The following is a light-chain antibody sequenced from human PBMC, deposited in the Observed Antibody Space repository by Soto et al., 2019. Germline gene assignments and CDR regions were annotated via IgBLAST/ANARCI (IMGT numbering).Light chain of an antibody. CDR3: QQSFSSPPWT. CDR2: AAS. Sequence: DNQLTQSPSSISASVGDRVTITCRASQNIKTYLNWYQQKPGKAPNLLIYAASSLHSGVPSRFSGSGSGTDFTLTISSLQPEDFATYYCQQSFSSPPWTFGQGTKVDIK. J-gene: IGKJ1*01. V-gene: IGKV1-39*01. CDR1: QNIKTY.